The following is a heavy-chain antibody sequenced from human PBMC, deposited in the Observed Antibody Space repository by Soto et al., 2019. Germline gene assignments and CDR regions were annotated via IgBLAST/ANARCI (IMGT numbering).Heavy chain of an antibody. CDR1: GGSISSGGYY. D-gene: IGHD5-18*01. V-gene: IGHV4-31*03. J-gene: IGHJ4*02. Sequence: QVQLQESAPGLVKPSQTLSLPCTVSGGSISSGGYYWSWIRQHPGKGLEWIGYIYYSGSTYYNPSLKSRVTISVDTSKNQSSLKLSSVTAADTAVYYCARVDTAMDPTADYWGQGTLVTVSS. CDR2: IYYSGST. CDR3: ARVDTAMDPTADY.